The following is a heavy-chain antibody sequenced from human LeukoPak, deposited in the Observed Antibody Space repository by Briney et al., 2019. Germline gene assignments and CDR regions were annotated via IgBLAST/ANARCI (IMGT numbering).Heavy chain of an antibody. V-gene: IGHV6-1*01. D-gene: IGHD5-12*01. J-gene: IGHJ4*02. CDR2: TYYRSKWYD. Sequence: SQTLSLTCGISGDRVSSDSAAWHWIRQSPSRGLEWLGRTYYRSKWYDDYAVSLKSRITISPDTSNNQFSLRLNSVTPEDTAVYYCATEHGYGQVHYWGQGTLVTVSS. CDR3: ATEHGYGQVHY. CDR1: GDRVSSDSAA.